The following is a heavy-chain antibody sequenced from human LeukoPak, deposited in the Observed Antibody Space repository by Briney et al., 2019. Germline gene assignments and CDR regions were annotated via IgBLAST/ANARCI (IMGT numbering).Heavy chain of an antibody. CDR1: GGSFSGYY. V-gene: IGHV4-34*01. Sequence: SETLSLTCAVYGGSFSGYYWSWIRQPPGKGLEWIGSIYYSGSTYYNPSLKSRVTISVDTSKNQFSLKLSSVTAADTAVYYCASGRFSRMDVWGKGTTVTISS. D-gene: IGHD3-3*01. CDR2: IYYSGST. CDR3: ASGRFSRMDV. J-gene: IGHJ6*03.